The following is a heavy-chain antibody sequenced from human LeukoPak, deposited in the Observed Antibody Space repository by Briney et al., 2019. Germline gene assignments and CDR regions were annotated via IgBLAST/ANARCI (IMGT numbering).Heavy chain of an antibody. Sequence: HPGGSLRLSCAASGFTVSSNYMSWVRQAPGKGLEWVSVIYSGGSTYYADSVKGRFTISRDNSKNTLYLQMNSLRAEDTAVYYCARDRDANFDLWGRGTLVTVSS. D-gene: IGHD2-8*01. CDR1: GFTVSSNY. CDR3: ARDRDANFDL. CDR2: IYSGGST. J-gene: IGHJ2*01. V-gene: IGHV3-66*01.